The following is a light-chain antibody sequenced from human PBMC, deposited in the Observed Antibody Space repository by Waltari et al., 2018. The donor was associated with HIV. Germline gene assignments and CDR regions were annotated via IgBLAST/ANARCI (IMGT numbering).Light chain of an antibody. V-gene: IGLV8-61*01. Sequence: QTVVTQEPSFSVSPGGTVTLTCGLNSGSVSTSYYPSWYQQTPGQAPRTLIYITTSRSSGVPDRFSGSILGNKAALTITGAQADDECDYYCALYMGSAILFGGGTKLTVL. CDR2: ITT. CDR3: ALYMGSAIL. J-gene: IGLJ2*01. CDR1: SGSVSTSYY.